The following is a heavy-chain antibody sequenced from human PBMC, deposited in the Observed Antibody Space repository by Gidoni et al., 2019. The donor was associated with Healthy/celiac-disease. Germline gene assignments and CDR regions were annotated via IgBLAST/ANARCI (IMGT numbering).Heavy chain of an antibody. CDR1: GFTFGNAW. CDR3: TGPGRGLALTIYYYYGMDV. J-gene: IGHJ6*02. CDR2: IKSKTDGGTT. Sequence: EVQLVESGGGLVKPGGSLRLSCAASGFTFGNAWMSWVRQAPGKGLEWVGRIKSKTDGGTTDYAAPVKGRFTISRDDSKNTLYLQMNSLKTEDTAVYYCTGPGRGLALTIYYYYGMDVWGQGTTVTVSS. D-gene: IGHD3-10*01. V-gene: IGHV3-15*01.